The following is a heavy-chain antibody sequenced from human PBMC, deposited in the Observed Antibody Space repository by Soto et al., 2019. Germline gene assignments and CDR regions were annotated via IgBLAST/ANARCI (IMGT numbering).Heavy chain of an antibody. Sequence: PSETLSLTCTVSGGSISSGDYYWSWIRQPPGKGLEWIGYIYYSGSTYYSPSLKSRVTISVDTSKNQFSLKLSSVTAADTAVYYCARGNSSSWYFRYYYGMDVWGQGTTVTVSS. CDR3: ARGNSSSWYFRYYYGMDV. V-gene: IGHV4-30-4*01. J-gene: IGHJ6*02. CDR1: GGSISSGDYY. D-gene: IGHD6-13*01. CDR2: IYYSGST.